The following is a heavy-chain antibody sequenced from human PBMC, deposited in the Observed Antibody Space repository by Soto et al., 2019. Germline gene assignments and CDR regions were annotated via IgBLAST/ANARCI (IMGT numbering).Heavy chain of an antibody. D-gene: IGHD2-21*01. CDR2: INYSRST. V-gene: IGHV4-39*01. J-gene: IGHJ1*01. Sequence: QVQLQESGPGLVKPSETLSLSCAVSGDSISNSDAYWTWIRQPPGKGLEWLATINYSRSTYYNPSLKCRLTMSVDTSPNQFSLKVSSVSAPDTAFYYCARHRGSYSLAYWGQGTLVTVSS. CDR1: GDSISNSDAY. CDR3: ARHRGSYSLAY.